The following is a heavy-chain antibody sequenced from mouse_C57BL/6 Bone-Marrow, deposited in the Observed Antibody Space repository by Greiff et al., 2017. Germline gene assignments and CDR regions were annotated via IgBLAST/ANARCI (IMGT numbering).Heavy chain of an antibody. CDR2: IDPNSGGT. D-gene: IGHD3-2*02. CDR3: ARDSSGYGCAY. J-gene: IGHJ3*01. CDR1: GYTFTSYW. Sequence: QVQLKQPGAELVKPGASVKLSCKASGYTFTSYWMHWVKQRPGRGLEWIGRIDPNSGGTKYNEKFKSKATLTVDKPSSTAYMQLSSLTSEDSAVYYCARDSSGYGCAYWGQGTLVTVSA. V-gene: IGHV1-72*01.